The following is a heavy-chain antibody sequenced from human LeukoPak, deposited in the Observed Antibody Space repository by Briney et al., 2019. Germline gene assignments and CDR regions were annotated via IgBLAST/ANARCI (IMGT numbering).Heavy chain of an antibody. CDR2: IKQDGSEK. D-gene: IGHD2-15*01. CDR3: ARGTLEHCSGASCYPLDS. CDR1: GFTFSGSW. J-gene: IGHJ5*01. V-gene: IGHV3-7*05. Sequence: GGSLRLSCAASGFTFSGSWMTWVRQAPGKGLEWVANIKQDGSEKNYVDSVKGRFTISRDNSKNTLYLQMNSLRAEDTAVYYCARGTLEHCSGASCYPLDSWGQGTLVTVSS.